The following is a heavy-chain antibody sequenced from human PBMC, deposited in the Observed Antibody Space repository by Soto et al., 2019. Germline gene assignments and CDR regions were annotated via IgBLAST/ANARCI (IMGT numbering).Heavy chain of an antibody. CDR2: IYYSGST. CDR1: GGSIGSGDYY. V-gene: IGHV4-30-4*01. Sequence: SETLSLTCTVSGGSIGSGDYYWSWIRQPPGKGLEWIGYIYYSGSTYYNPSLKSRVTISVDTSKNQFSLKLSSVTAADTAVYYCAREVYYYDSSGYQATAYGMDVWAQGTTVPVSS. D-gene: IGHD3-22*01. CDR3: AREVYYYDSSGYQATAYGMDV. J-gene: IGHJ6*02.